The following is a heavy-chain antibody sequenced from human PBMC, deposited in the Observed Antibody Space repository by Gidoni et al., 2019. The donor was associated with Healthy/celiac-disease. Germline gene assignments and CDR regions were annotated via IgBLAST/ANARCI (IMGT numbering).Heavy chain of an antibody. CDR3: ARDYYGSGSYFDY. V-gene: IGHV4-31*03. CDR2: TYYSGST. CDR1: VCSISSGGYY. D-gene: IGHD3-10*01. Sequence: QVQLQESRPGLVKPSQPLSLTCPLSVCSISSGGYYWSWIRPHPGKGLEWIGYTYYSGSTYYNPSLKSRVTISVDTSKNQCSLKLSAVTAADTAVYYCARDYYGSGSYFDYWGQGTLVTVSS. J-gene: IGHJ4*02.